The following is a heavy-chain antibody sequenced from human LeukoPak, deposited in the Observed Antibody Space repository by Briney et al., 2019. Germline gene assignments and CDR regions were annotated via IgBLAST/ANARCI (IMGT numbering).Heavy chain of an antibody. V-gene: IGHV1-46*01. J-gene: IGHJ4*02. CDR1: GYTFTSYY. CDR3: AVGYDSSGYYYLLDY. D-gene: IGHD3-22*01. CDR2: INPSGGST. Sequence: ASVKVSCKAPGYTFTSYYMHWVRQAPGQGLEWMGIINPSGGSTSYAQKFQGRVTMTRDTSTSTVYMELSSLRSEDTAVYYCAVGYDSSGYYYLLDYWGQGTLVTVSS.